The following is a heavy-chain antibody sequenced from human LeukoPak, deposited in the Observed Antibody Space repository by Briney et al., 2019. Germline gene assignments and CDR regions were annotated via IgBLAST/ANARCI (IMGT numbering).Heavy chain of an antibody. J-gene: IGHJ5*02. V-gene: IGHV4-39*01. CDR1: GGSISSGDYY. Sequence: SETLSLTCTVSGGSISSGDYYWGWVRQPPGKGLEWIGNIYYSGGSYSSPSLESRVTISSDTSKDQFSVKLTSVTAADTAVYYCVRVGYAYGPVGNWFDPWGQGVLVTVSS. CDR3: VRVGYAYGPVGNWFDP. CDR2: IYYSGGS. D-gene: IGHD5-18*01.